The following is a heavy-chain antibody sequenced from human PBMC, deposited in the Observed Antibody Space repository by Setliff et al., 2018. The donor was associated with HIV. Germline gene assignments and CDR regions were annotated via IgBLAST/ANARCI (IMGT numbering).Heavy chain of an antibody. D-gene: IGHD3-22*01. CDR1: GQFISDGYY. Sequence: SETLSLTCTVSGQFISDGYYWGWIRQPPGKGLEWIGSVYHSGKTYYNPSLKSRVTMSADTSKNQISLMLRSMTAADTAVYFCAREIAPDGYSDGTGHYSYLWDRWGPGTMVTVSS. CDR2: VYHSGKT. J-gene: IGHJ5*02. CDR3: AREIAPDGYSDGTGHYSYLWDR. V-gene: IGHV4-38-2*02.